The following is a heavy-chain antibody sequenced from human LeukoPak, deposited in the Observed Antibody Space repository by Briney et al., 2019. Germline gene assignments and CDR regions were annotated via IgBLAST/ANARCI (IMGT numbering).Heavy chain of an antibody. CDR1: GFRFNDYS. Sequence: GGSLRLSCAASGFRFNDYSMNWVRQAPGKGLEYISYITSDSRTIYYADSVKGRFTISRDNAKNSLYLQINSLRAEDTAVYYCALDSSNYYDSSGYYYDYYYMDVWGKGTTVTVSS. CDR3: ALDSSNYYDSSGYYYDYYYMDV. CDR2: ITSDSRTI. J-gene: IGHJ6*03. V-gene: IGHV3-48*04. D-gene: IGHD3-22*01.